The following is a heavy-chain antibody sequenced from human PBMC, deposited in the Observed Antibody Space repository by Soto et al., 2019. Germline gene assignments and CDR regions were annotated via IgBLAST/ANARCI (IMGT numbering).Heavy chain of an antibody. CDR2: ISYDARNQ. CDR3: AKEGQMKVSTTLDH. CDR1: GFTFSSYG. Sequence: PVGSLRLSCAASGFTFSSYGMHWVRQAPGKGLEWLAVISYDARNQYYADSAKGRFTISRDNSMNTLYLQMNSLRAEDTAVYFCAKEGQMKVSTTLDHWGLGTLVTVSS. D-gene: IGHD1-20*01. J-gene: IGHJ4*02. V-gene: IGHV3-33*03.